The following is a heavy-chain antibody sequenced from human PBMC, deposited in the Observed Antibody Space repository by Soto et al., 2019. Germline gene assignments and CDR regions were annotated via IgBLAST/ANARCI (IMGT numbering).Heavy chain of an antibody. CDR2: IWYDGSNK. D-gene: IGHD2-15*01. J-gene: IGHJ3*02. V-gene: IGHV3-33*01. CDR1: GFTFSSYG. CDR3: ARDGRYCSGGSCHHAFDI. Sequence: GGSLRLSCAASGFTFSSYGMHWVRQAPGKGLEWVAVIWYDGSNKYYADSVEGRFTISRDNSKNTLYLQMNSLRAEDTAVYYCARDGRYCSGGSCHHAFDIWGQGRMVTVSS.